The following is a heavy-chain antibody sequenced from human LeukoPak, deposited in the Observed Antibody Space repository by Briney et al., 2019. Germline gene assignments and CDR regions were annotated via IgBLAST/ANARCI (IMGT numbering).Heavy chain of an antibody. CDR3: ARDGSGSRRGLDYYYYGMDV. J-gene: IGHJ6*04. CDR2: IIPIFGTA. Sequence: SVKVSCKASGGTFSSYAISWVRQAPGQGLEWMGGIIPIFGTANHAQKFQGRVTITADKSTSTAYMELSSLRSEDTAVYYCARDGSGSRRGLDYYYYGMDVWGKGTTVTISS. CDR1: GGTFSSYA. V-gene: IGHV1-69*06. D-gene: IGHD3-10*01.